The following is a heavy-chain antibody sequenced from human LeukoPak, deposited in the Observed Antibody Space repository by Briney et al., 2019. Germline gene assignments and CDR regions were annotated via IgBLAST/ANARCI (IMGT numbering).Heavy chain of an antibody. D-gene: IGHD3-10*01. V-gene: IGHV4-38-2*02. CDR3: ARLYGSGSKISYYYYMDV. J-gene: IGHJ6*03. CDR2: INHSGST. CDR1: GYSISSGYY. Sequence: SETLSLTCTVSGYSISSGYYWGWIRQPPGKGLEWIGEINHSGSTNYNPSLKSRVTISVDTSKNQFSLKLSSVTAADTAVYYCARLYGSGSKISYYYYMDVWGKGTTVTISS.